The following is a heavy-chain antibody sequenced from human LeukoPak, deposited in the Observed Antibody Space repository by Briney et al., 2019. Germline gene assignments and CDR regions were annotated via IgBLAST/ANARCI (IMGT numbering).Heavy chain of an antibody. D-gene: IGHD3-22*01. CDR2: IYYSGST. V-gene: IGHV4-59*01. Sequence: PSETLSLTCTVAGGSISSYYWMWIRQPPGKGLEGIGYIYYSGSTNYNPSLESRVTISVDTSKTQFSLKLSSVTAAETAVYYCARAMYYYDSSGPNSFDPWGQGTLVTVSS. J-gene: IGHJ5*02. CDR1: GGSISSYY. CDR3: ARAMYYYDSSGPNSFDP.